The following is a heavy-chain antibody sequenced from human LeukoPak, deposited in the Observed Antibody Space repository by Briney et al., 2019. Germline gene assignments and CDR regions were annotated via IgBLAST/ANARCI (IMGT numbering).Heavy chain of an antibody. Sequence: PGGSLRLSCAACEFPLSTYAMSWVRQAPRKGLEWVSSISGSGDSTYYADSVQGRFTISRDNSKNTLYLQINSLSAEDTAVYYCAQESELLWCGWFDPWGQGTLVTVSS. CDR1: EFPLSTYA. D-gene: IGHD2-2*01. CDR2: ISGSGDST. J-gene: IGHJ5*02. V-gene: IGHV3-23*01. CDR3: AQESELLWCGWFDP.